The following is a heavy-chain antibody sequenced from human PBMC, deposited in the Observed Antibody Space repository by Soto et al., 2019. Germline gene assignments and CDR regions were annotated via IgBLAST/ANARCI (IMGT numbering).Heavy chain of an antibody. J-gene: IGHJ5*02. V-gene: IGHV4-59*01. CDR2: IYYSGST. CDR3: ARVRSDYGDYSITT. D-gene: IGHD4-17*01. CDR1: GGSISSYY. Sequence: PSETLSLICTVSGGSISSYYWSWIRQPPGKGLEWIGYIYYSGSTNYNPSLKSRVTISVDTSKNQFSLKLSSVTAADTAVYYCARVRSDYGDYSITTWGQGTLVTVSS.